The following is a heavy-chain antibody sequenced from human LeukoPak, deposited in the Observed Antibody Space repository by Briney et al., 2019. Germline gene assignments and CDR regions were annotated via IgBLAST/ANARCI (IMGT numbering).Heavy chain of an antibody. CDR3: ARDWVLDDAFDI. Sequence: GGSQRLSCTTSGFTFGDYGMSWVRQAPGKGLEWVSGINWNGGSTGYADSVKGRFTISRDNAKNSLYLQMNSLRAEDTALYYCARDWVLDDAFDIWGQGTMVTVSS. D-gene: IGHD2-2*03. CDR2: INWNGGST. CDR1: GFTFGDYG. V-gene: IGHV3-20*04. J-gene: IGHJ3*02.